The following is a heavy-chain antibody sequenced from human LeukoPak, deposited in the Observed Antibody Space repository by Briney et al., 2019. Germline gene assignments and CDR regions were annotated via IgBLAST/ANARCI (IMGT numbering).Heavy chain of an antibody. CDR1: GGSFSGYY. CDR3: ARDVPYDILTGYIYGMDV. V-gene: IGHV4-34*01. Sequence: PSETLSLTCAVYGGSFSGYYWSWIRQPPGKGLEWIGEINHSGSTNYNPSLKSRVTISVDTSKNQFSLKLSSVTAADTAVYYCARDVPYDILTGYIYGMDVWGQGTTVTVSS. D-gene: IGHD3-9*01. CDR2: INHSGST. J-gene: IGHJ6*02.